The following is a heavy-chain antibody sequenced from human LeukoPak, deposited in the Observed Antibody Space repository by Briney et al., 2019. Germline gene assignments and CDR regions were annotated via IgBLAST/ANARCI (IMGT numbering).Heavy chain of an antibody. Sequence: GASVKVSCKASGYSFNSYGISWVRQATGQGLEWMGWISAYNGNTNYAQKVQGRATMTTDTSTSTAYMELRSLRSDDTAVYYCARVYGGSSAGRSFDSWGQGTLVTVSS. V-gene: IGHV1-18*01. J-gene: IGHJ4*02. CDR2: ISAYNGNT. CDR3: ARVYGGSSAGRSFDS. D-gene: IGHD1-26*01. CDR1: GYSFNSYG.